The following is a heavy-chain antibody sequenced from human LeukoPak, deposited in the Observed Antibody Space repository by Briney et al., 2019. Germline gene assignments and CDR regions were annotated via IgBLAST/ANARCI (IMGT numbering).Heavy chain of an antibody. D-gene: IGHD3-22*01. J-gene: IGHJ4*02. CDR3: AKRGVVIRVILVAFHKEAYYFDS. Sequence: GGSLRLSCAVSGITLSNYGMSWVRQAPGKGLEWVAGISDSGGRTNYADSVKGRFTISRDNPKNTLYLQMNSLGAEDTAVYFCAKRGVVIRVILVAFHKEAYYFDSWGQGALVTVSS. CDR1: GITLSNYG. V-gene: IGHV3-23*01. CDR2: ISDSGGRT.